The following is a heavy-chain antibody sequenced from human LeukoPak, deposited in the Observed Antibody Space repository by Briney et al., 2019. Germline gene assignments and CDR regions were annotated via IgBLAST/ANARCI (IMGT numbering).Heavy chain of an antibody. CDR2: MNPNSGNT. Sequence: ASVKVSCKASVYTFTSYDINWVRPATGQGLEWMGWMNPNSGNTGYAQTFQGSVTMTRNTSISTAYMELSSLRSEDTAVYYCARVGTMVRGVINYWGQGTLVTVSS. D-gene: IGHD3-10*01. V-gene: IGHV1-8*01. J-gene: IGHJ4*02. CDR3: ARVGTMVRGVINY. CDR1: VYTFTSYD.